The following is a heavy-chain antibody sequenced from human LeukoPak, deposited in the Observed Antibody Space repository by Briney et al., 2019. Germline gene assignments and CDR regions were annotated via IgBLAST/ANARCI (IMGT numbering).Heavy chain of an antibody. CDR2: IYPGDSDT. D-gene: IGHD6-19*01. V-gene: IGHV5-51*01. CDR1: GYNFTNYW. CDR3: ARSWVAGYGTVLDY. J-gene: IGHJ4*02. Sequence: GESLKISCKGSGYNFTNYWIGWVRQVPGKGLEWLGIIYPGDSDTRYSPSFQGQVTISVDKSISAAFLQWRSLRASDSALYYCARSWVAGYGTVLDYWGQGTLVTVSS.